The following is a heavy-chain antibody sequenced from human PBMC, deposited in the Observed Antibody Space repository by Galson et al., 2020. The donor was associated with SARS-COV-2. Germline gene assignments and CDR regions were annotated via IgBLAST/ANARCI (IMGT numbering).Heavy chain of an antibody. V-gene: IGHV3-23*01. Sequence: GESLKISCAASEFTFHVYAMAWVRQAPGKGLEWVSTIRGNGDTTYYVDSVRGRFTISRDNSKNMVFLQMNSLRAEDTAIYYCAKVLWFGGSSFSGFESWGQGTLVTVSS. CDR1: EFTFHVYA. D-gene: IGHD3-10*01. CDR2: IRGNGDTT. CDR3: AKVLWFGGSSFSGFES. J-gene: IGHJ4*02.